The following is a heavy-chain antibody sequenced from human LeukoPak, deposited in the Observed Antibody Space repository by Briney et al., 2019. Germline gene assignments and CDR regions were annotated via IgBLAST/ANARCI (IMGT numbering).Heavy chain of an antibody. D-gene: IGHD6-13*01. J-gene: IGHJ4*02. CDR1: GFTFSSFA. Sequence: GGSLRLSCAASGFTFSSFAMSWVRQAPGKGLEWVSAISGSGGSTYYADSVKGRFTISRDNSKNTLYLQMNSLRAEDTAVYYCAKAKYSSSRYTVYWDYFDYWGQGTLVTVSS. CDR2: ISGSGGST. V-gene: IGHV3-23*01. CDR3: AKAKYSSSRYTVYWDYFDY.